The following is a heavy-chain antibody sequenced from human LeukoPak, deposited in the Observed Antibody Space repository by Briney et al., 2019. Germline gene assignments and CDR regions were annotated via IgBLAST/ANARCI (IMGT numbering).Heavy chain of an antibody. CDR3: ARNLPAAIDAFDI. Sequence: ASVKVSCKVPRYTLSELSMHWVRQAPGKGLEWMGGFDPEHGETFYAQKFQGRVTMTEDTSADTAYMELSSLRSEDTAVYYCARNLPAAIDAFDIWGQGTMVTVSS. CDR1: RYTLSELS. V-gene: IGHV1-24*01. CDR2: FDPEHGET. D-gene: IGHD2-2*01. J-gene: IGHJ3*02.